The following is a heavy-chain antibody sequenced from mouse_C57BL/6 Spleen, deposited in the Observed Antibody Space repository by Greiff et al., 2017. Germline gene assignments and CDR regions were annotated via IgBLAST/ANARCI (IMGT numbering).Heavy chain of an antibody. CDR2: IDPSDSYT. Sequence: QVQLQQSGAELVRPGTSVKLSCKASGYTFTSYWMHWVKQRPGQGLEWIGVIDPSDSYTNYNQKFKGKATLTVDTSSSTAYMQLSRLTSEDSAVYYCARWLLGYFDVWGTGTTVTVSS. CDR1: GYTFTSYW. D-gene: IGHD2-3*01. V-gene: IGHV1-59*01. CDR3: ARWLLGYFDV. J-gene: IGHJ1*03.